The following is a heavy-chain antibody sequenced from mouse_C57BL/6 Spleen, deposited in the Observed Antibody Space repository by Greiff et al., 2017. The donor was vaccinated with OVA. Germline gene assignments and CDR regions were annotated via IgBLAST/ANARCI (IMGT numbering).Heavy chain of an antibody. D-gene: IGHD5-1*01. Sequence: QVQLKECGPGILQSSQTLSLTCSFSGFSLSTSGMGVSWIRQPSGKGLEWLAHIYWDDDKRYNPSLKSRLTISKDTSRNQVFLKITSVDTADTATYYCARREGTYNYYAMDYWGQGTSVTVSS. CDR1: GFSLSTSGMG. V-gene: IGHV8-12*01. J-gene: IGHJ4*01. CDR2: IYWDDDK. CDR3: ARREGTYNYYAMDY.